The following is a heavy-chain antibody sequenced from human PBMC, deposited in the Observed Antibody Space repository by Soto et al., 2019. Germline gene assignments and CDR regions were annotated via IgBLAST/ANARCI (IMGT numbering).Heavy chain of an antibody. CDR2: IYYSGST. CDR3: ARHRYYYDSSGYYQRYFDY. D-gene: IGHD3-22*01. Sequence: SETLSLTCTVSGGSISSSSYYWGWIRQPPGKGLEWIGSIYYSGSTYYNPSLKSRVTISVDTSKNQFSLKLSSVAAADTAVYYCARHRYYYDSSGYYQRYFDYWGQGTLVTVSS. CDR1: GGSISSSSYY. J-gene: IGHJ4*02. V-gene: IGHV4-39*01.